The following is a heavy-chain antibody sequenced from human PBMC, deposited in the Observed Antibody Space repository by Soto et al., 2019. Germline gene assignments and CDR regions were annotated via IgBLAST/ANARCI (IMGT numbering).Heavy chain of an antibody. Sequence: ASVKVSCKASGYTFTSYGISWVRQAPGQGLEWMGWISAYNGNTNYAQKLQGRVTMTTDTSTSTAYMELRSLRSDDTAVYYRARYGGYYDLWSGVNWFDPWGQGTLVTVSS. CDR3: ARYGGYYDLWSGVNWFDP. D-gene: IGHD3-3*01. V-gene: IGHV1-18*04. J-gene: IGHJ5*02. CDR2: ISAYNGNT. CDR1: GYTFTSYG.